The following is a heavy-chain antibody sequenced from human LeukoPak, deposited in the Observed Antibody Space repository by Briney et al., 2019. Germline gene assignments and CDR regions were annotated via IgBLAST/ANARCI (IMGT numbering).Heavy chain of an antibody. D-gene: IGHD2-15*01. J-gene: IGHJ4*02. CDR1: GFTFSSYW. V-gene: IGHV3-7*04. Sequence: GGSLRLSCAASGFTFSSYWMSWVRQAPGKGLEWVANIKQEGSERYYVDSVKGRFTIYRDNAKNSLYLQMNSVRGVDTAVYYCARGPSGGNGFSYWGLGTLVTVSS. CDR3: ARGPSGGNGFSY. CDR2: IKQEGSER.